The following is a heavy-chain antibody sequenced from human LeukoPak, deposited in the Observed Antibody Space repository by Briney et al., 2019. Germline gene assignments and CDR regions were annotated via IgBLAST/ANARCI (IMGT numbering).Heavy chain of an antibody. CDR1: GYTFTSYA. Sequence: SVKVSCKASGYTFTSYAISWVRQAPGQGLEWMGRIIPILGIANYAQKFQGRVTITADKSTSTAYMELSSLRSEDTAVYYCANPGHSYGYNYWGQGTLVTVSS. J-gene: IGHJ4*02. CDR3: ANPGHSYGYNY. CDR2: IIPILGIA. D-gene: IGHD5-18*01. V-gene: IGHV1-69*04.